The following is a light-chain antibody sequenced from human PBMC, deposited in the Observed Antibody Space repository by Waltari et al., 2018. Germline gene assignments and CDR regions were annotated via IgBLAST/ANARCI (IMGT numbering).Light chain of an antibody. J-gene: IGKJ2*01. Sequence: DIVLTQSPATLSLSPGEIATLPCRASRSASSSYFAWSQQKPGHCPRLLIYDGSNRATGIPARFSGSGSGTDFTLTISSLEPEDFAVYYCQQRSNWPPRYTFGQGTKLEIK. CDR2: DGS. CDR1: RSASSSY. CDR3: QQRSNWPPRYT. V-gene: IGKV3-11*01.